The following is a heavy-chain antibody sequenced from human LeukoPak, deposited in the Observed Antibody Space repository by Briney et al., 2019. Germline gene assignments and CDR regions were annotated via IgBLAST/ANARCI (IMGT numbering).Heavy chain of an antibody. J-gene: IGHJ4*02. V-gene: IGHV4-34*01. CDR2: INHSGST. D-gene: IGHD3-16*02. CDR3: ARGLNSYDYVWGSYRYTPRGLDY. CDR1: GGSFSGYY. Sequence: SETLSLTCAVYGGSFSGYYWSWIRQPPGKGLEWVGEINHSGSTNYNPSLKSRVTISVDTSKNQFSLKLSSVTAADTAVYYCARGLNSYDYVWGSYRYTPRGLDYWGQGTLVTVSS.